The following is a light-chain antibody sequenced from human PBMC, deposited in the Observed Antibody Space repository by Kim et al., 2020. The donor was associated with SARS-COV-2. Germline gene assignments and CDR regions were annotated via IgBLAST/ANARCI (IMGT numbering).Light chain of an antibody. CDR2: GNI. CDR1: TSNIGANYD. Sequence: QSVLTQPPSVSGAPGQRVTISCTGSTSNIGANYDVHWYQQLPGAAPKLLIFGNINRPSGVPDRFSASKSGTSASLAITGLQAEDEADYYCQSFDISLGGSHWVFGGGTRLTVL. V-gene: IGLV1-40*01. J-gene: IGLJ3*02. CDR3: QSFDISLGGSHWV.